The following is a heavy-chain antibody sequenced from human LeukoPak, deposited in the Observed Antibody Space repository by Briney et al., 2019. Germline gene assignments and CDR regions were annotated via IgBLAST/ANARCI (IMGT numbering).Heavy chain of an antibody. V-gene: IGHV3-21*01. D-gene: IGHD1-26*01. CDR2: ISSGSGYI. CDR1: GFTFSTYS. Sequence: GGSLRLSCAVSGFTFSTYSMNWARQAPGKGLEWVSSISSGSGYIYQADSVKGRFTISRDNAKNSLYLQMNSLRAEDTAVYYCARGLVGATSVYFDYWGQGTLVTVSS. J-gene: IGHJ4*02. CDR3: ARGLVGATSVYFDY.